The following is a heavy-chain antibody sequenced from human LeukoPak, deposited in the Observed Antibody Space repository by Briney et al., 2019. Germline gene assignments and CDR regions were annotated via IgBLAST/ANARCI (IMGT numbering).Heavy chain of an antibody. D-gene: IGHD6-13*01. CDR1: GGSISSSSYY. CDR2: IYYSGST. J-gene: IGHJ6*03. V-gene: IGHV4-39*07. Sequence: SETLSLTCTVSGGSISSSSYYWGWIRQPPGKGLEWIGSIYYSGSTYYNPSLKSRVTISVDTSKNQFSLKLSSVTAADTAVYYCARVPEGYSSSWYPDYMDVWGKGTTVTVSS. CDR3: ARVPEGYSSSWYPDYMDV.